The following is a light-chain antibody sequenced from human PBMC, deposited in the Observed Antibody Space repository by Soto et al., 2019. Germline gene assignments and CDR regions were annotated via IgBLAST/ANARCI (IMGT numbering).Light chain of an antibody. Sequence: LTQPASVSGSPGQSIAISCTGTGSDVGGYRYVSWYQQHPGKAPKLIIYDVSNRPSGASDRFSGSKSGNTTSLTISGLQFEDGVVYYWDSFTSSSSFVFGIGPKVPV. CDR1: GSDVGGYRY. J-gene: IGLJ1*01. CDR3: DSFTSSSSFV. V-gene: IGLV2-14*01. CDR2: DVS.